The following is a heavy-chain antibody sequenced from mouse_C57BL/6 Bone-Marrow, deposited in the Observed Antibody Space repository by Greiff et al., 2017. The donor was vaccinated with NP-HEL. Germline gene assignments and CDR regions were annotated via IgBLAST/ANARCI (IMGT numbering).Heavy chain of an antibody. CDR3: ANYYGSSSHAMDY. J-gene: IGHJ4*01. CDR2: ISSGSSTI. Sequence: EVQGVASGGGLVKPGGSLKLSCAASGFTFSDYGMHWFRQAPERGLEWVAYISSGSSTIYYADTVKGRFTISRDNAKNTLFLQMTSLRSEDTAMYYCANYYGSSSHAMDYWGQGTSVTVSS. CDR1: GFTFSDYG. D-gene: IGHD1-1*01. V-gene: IGHV5-17*01.